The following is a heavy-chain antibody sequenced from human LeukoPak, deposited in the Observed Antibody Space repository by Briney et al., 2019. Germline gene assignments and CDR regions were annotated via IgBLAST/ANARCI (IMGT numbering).Heavy chain of an antibody. D-gene: IGHD5-12*01. J-gene: IGHJ3*02. V-gene: IGHV3-53*01. CDR2: IYSDGTT. Sequence: GGSLRLSCAASGFTVSSNYMSWVRQAPGKGLEWVSVIYSDGTTVYADSVKGRFTISRDNAKNTLYLQMNSLRAEDTAVYYCARGTGYAVLDIWGQGTMVTVSS. CDR1: GFTVSSNY. CDR3: ARGTGYAVLDI.